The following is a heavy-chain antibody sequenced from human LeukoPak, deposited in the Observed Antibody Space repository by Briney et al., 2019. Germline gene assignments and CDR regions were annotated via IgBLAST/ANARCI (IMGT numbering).Heavy chain of an antibody. Sequence: SETLSLTCAVYGGSFSGYYWSWIRQPPGKGLEWIGEINHSGSTNYNPSLKSRVTISVDTSKNQFSLKLSSVTAADTAVYYCARGQKVAGIFDYWGQGTLVTVSS. CDR1: GGSFSGYY. V-gene: IGHV4-34*01. J-gene: IGHJ4*02. D-gene: IGHD6-19*01. CDR2: INHSGST. CDR3: ARGQKVAGIFDY.